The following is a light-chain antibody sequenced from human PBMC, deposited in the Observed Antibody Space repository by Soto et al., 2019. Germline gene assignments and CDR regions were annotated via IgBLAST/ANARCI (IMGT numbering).Light chain of an antibody. Sequence: QSVLTQPASVSGSPGQSITISCTGTSSDVGGYNYVSWNQHHPGKAPKLMIYEVTNRPSGVSNRFSGSKSGNTASLTISGLQAEDEADYYCSSYASSSTRVFGGGTKLTVL. CDR3: SSYASSSTRV. J-gene: IGLJ3*02. CDR2: EVT. V-gene: IGLV2-14*01. CDR1: SSDVGGYNY.